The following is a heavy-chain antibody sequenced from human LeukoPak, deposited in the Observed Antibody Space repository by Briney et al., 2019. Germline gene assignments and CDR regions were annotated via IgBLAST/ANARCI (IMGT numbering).Heavy chain of an antibody. CDR3: ARAEGIYYYDSSGLLY. CDR1: GFTFSSYA. CDR2: ISYNGRDI. J-gene: IGHJ4*02. V-gene: IGHV3-30*04. D-gene: IGHD3-22*01. Sequence: GTSLRLSCAASGFTFSSYAMHWVRQAPGKGLEWVVIISYNGRDIYYADSVKGRFTISRDNSKNTLFLQMNSLRAEDTAVYYCARAEGIYYYDSSGLLYWGQGTLVTVSS.